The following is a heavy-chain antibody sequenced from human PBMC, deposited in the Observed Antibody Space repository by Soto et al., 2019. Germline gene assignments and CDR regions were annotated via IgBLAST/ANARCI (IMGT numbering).Heavy chain of an antibody. V-gene: IGHV4-59*08. Sequence: QVQLQESGPGLVKPSETLSLTCTVSGGSISSYYGSWIRQPPGKGLEWIGYIYHSGSTNYNPSLKSRVTISVDPSKNHFSLKLSSVTAADTAVYYCARQTSASTTGFDIWGQGTMVTVSS. J-gene: IGHJ3*02. CDR2: IYHSGST. D-gene: IGHD2-2*01. CDR1: GGSISSYY. CDR3: ARQTSASTTGFDI.